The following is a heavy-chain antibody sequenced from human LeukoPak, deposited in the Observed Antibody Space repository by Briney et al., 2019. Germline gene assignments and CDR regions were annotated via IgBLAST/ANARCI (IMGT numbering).Heavy chain of an antibody. J-gene: IGHJ4*02. CDR3: AKDEGRRSIAAAGIFDY. CDR2: IRYDGSNK. D-gene: IGHD6-13*01. Sequence: GGSLRLSCAASGFTFSSYGMHWVRQAPGKGLEWVAFIRYDGSNKYYADSVKGRFTISRDNSKNTLYLQMNSLRAEDTAVYYCAKDEGRRSIAAAGIFDYWGQGTLVTVSS. V-gene: IGHV3-30*02. CDR1: GFTFSSYG.